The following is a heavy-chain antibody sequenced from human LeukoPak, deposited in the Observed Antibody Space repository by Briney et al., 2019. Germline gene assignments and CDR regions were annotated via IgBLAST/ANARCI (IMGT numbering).Heavy chain of an antibody. CDR2: IYHSGST. CDR3: ASDYGGRGFDY. CDR1: GGSISSGGYS. J-gene: IGHJ4*02. D-gene: IGHD4-23*01. Sequence: SQTLSLTCAVSGGSISSGGYSWSWIRQPPGKGLEWIGYIYHSGSTYYNPSLKSRVTISVDRSKNQFPLKLSSVTAADTAVYYCASDYGGRGFDYWGQGTLVTVSS. V-gene: IGHV4-30-2*01.